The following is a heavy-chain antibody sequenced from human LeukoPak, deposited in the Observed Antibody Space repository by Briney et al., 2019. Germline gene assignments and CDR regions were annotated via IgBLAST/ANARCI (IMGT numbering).Heavy chain of an antibody. D-gene: IGHD4-17*01. V-gene: IGHV3-23*01. Sequence: PGGSLRLSCTASEFTVSSDYMTWVRQAPGKGLEWVSAISISGDTTYYADAVKGRFTISRDNSKNTVYLQMNSLRAEDTAVYYCANEIRPNDYWGQGTLVTVSS. CDR3: ANEIRPNDY. CDR1: EFTVSSDY. J-gene: IGHJ4*02. CDR2: ISISGDTT.